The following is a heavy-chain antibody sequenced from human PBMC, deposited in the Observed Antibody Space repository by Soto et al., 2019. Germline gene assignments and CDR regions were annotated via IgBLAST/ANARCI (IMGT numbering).Heavy chain of an antibody. CDR2: IYHSGST. CDR1: AGSISSSNW. Sequence: ETLSLTCAVSAGSISSSNWWTWVRQSPGKGLEWIGYIYHSGSTYYNPSLKSRVTISVDRSKNQFSLKLSSVTAADTAVYYCARVPSPWGQGTLVTVSS. V-gene: IGHV4-4*02. J-gene: IGHJ5*02. CDR3: ARVPSP.